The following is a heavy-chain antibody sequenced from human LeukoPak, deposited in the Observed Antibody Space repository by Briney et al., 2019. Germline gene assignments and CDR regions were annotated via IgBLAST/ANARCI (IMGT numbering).Heavy chain of an antibody. V-gene: IGHV4-39*07. J-gene: IGHJ4*02. CDR2: IYYSGST. D-gene: IGHD2-15*01. CDR3: ARSKGLLLDY. CDR1: GGSISSSSYY. Sequence: SETLSLTCTVSGGSISSSSYYWGWIRQPPGKGLEWIGSIYYSGSTYYNPSLKSRVTISVDTSKNQFSLKLSSVTAADTAVYYCARSKGLLLDYWGQGTLVTVSS.